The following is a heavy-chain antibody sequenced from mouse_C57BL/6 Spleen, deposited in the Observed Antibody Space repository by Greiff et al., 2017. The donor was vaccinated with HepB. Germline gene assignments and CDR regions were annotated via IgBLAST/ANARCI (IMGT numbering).Heavy chain of an antibody. V-gene: IGHV3-6*01. Sequence: DVQLQESGPGLVKPSQSLSLTCSVTGYSITSGYSWTWIRQFPGNKLEWMGYISYDGSNNYHPSLKNRISIIRDTSKYQFFLKLNSVTTEDTATYYCTRDGGTTVGGGFDYWGQGTTLTVSS. CDR1: GYSITSGYS. CDR3: TRDGGTTVGGGFDY. D-gene: IGHD1-1*01. CDR2: ISYDGSN. J-gene: IGHJ2*01.